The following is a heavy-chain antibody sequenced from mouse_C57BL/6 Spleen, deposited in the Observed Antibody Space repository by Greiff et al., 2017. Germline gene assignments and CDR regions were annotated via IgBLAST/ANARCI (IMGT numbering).Heavy chain of an antibody. V-gene: IGHV1-59*01. J-gene: IGHJ1*03. Sequence: VQLQQPGAELVRPGTSVKLSCKASGYTFTSYWMHWVKQRPGQGLEWIGVIDPSDSYTNYNQKFKGKATLTVDTSSSTAYMQLSSLTSEDSAVYYCARESYYGSSSYFDVWGTGTTVTVSS. CDR2: IDPSDSYT. CDR3: ARESYYGSSSYFDV. D-gene: IGHD1-1*01. CDR1: GYTFTSYW.